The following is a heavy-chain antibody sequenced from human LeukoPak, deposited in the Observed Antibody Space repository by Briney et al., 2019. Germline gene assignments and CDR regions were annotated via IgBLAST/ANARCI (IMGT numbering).Heavy chain of an antibody. Sequence: GGSLRLSCAASGFTFSSYGMHWVRQAPGKGLEWVAVIWYDGSNKYYADSVKGRFTISRDNSKNTLYLQMNSLRAEDTAVYYCAKDQQDTAMAVFDYWGQGILVTVSS. CDR1: GFTFSSYG. D-gene: IGHD5-18*01. CDR2: IWYDGSNK. J-gene: IGHJ4*02. V-gene: IGHV3-33*06. CDR3: AKDQQDTAMAVFDY.